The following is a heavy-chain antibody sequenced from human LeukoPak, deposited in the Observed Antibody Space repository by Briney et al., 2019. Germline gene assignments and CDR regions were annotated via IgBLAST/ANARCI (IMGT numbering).Heavy chain of an antibody. CDR2: IYYSGST. J-gene: IGHJ3*02. V-gene: IGHV4-39*07. D-gene: IGHD3-22*01. Sequence: PSETLSLTCTVSGGSISSSSYYWGWIRQPPGKGLEWIGSIYYSGSTYYNPSLKSRVTISVDTSKNQFSLKLSSVTAADTAVYYCAREVTMKAYFDIWGQGTMVTVSS. CDR3: AREVTMKAYFDI. CDR1: GGSISSSSYY.